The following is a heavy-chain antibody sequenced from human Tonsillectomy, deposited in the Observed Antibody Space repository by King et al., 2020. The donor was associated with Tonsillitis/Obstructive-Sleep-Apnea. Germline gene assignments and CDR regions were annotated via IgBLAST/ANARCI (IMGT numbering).Heavy chain of an antibody. CDR2: ISSSSSYT. V-gene: IGHV3-11*05. Sequence: VQLVESGGGLVKPGGSLRLSCAASGFTFSDYYMSWIRQAPGKGLEWVSYISSSSSYTNYADSVKGRFTISRDNAKNSLYLQMNSLRAEDTAVYYCASLLWFRDTYFDPWGQGTLVTVSS. CDR1: GFTFSDYY. CDR3: ASLLWFRDTYFDP. J-gene: IGHJ5*02. D-gene: IGHD3-10*01.